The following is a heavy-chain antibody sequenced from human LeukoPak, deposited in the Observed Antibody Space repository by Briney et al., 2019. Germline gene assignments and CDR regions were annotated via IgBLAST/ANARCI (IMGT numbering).Heavy chain of an antibody. V-gene: IGHV1-46*01. J-gene: IGHJ4*02. D-gene: IGHD6-6*01. CDR2: INPSGGST. CDR1: GGTFSSYA. Sequence: ASVKVSCKASGGTFSSYAISWVRQAPGQGLEWMGVINPSGGSTNYAQKFQGRVTVTRDTSTSTVYMDLSSLRSEDTAVYYCAREQVAGRRSFDYWGQGTLVTVSS. CDR3: AREQVAGRRSFDY.